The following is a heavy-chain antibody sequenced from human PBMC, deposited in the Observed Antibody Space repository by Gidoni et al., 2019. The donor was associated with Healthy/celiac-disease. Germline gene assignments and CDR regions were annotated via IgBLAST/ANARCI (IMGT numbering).Heavy chain of an antibody. CDR1: GFTFSRYA. CDR3: AKDHGAADGDDFDI. Sequence: EVQLLESVGVLVQPGGSLRLSCAASGFTFSRYAMSWVRQAAGKGLEWVAAISGSGGSTYYADYVKGRFNISRDNSKNKLYLQMIRLRAEDTAVYYCAKDHGAADGDDFDIWGQGTMVTVSS. D-gene: IGHD6-13*01. CDR2: ISGSGGST. J-gene: IGHJ3*02. V-gene: IGHV3-23*01.